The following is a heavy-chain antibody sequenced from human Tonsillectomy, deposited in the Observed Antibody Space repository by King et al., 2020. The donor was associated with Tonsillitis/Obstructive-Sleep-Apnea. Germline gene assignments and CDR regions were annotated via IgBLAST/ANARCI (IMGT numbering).Heavy chain of an antibody. J-gene: IGHJ4*02. V-gene: IGHV3-53*01. D-gene: IGHD3-10*01. CDR1: GFTVSGNF. CDR3: AKYGSGTGALDY. Sequence: GQLVQSGGGLIQPGGSLRLSCAASGFTVSGNFVSWVRQAPGKGLEWVSVIYSDGNTYYADSVKGRFTISRDDSRNTGYLQINSLRAADTALYSCAKYGSGTGALDYWGQGTLVTVSS. CDR2: IYSDGNT.